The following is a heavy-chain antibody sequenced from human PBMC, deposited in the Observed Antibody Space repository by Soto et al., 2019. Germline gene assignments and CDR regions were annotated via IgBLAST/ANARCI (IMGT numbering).Heavy chain of an antibody. CDR2: IKQDGSEK. CDR1: GFSIRDYW. CDR3: ARGKDGRRAGTYYFDMDV. J-gene: IGHJ6*03. D-gene: IGHD1-1*01. V-gene: IGHV3-7*01. Sequence: EEQLVESGGGLVQPGGSLRLSCAASGFSIRDYWMTWVRQAPGKGLDWVANIKQDGSEKFYVDSLKGRFTISRDNANNSVYLLMNSLRADDTAVYYCARGKDGRRAGTYYFDMDVWGKGATVTLSS.